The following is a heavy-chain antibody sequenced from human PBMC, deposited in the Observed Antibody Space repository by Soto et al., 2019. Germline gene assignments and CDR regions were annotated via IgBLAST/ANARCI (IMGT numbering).Heavy chain of an antibody. V-gene: IGHV4-39*01. Sequence: QLQLQESGPGLVKPSETLSLTCTVSGGSISSSSYYWGWIRQPPGKGLEWIGRIYYSGSTYYNPTLKSRVPISVDTSKNQCSLKLGYVTAADTAVYYCARNAVHSSGVTDYWDQWTLVTVSS. CDR2: IYYSGST. CDR3: ARNAVHSSGVTDY. CDR1: GGSISSSSYY. J-gene: IGHJ4*02. D-gene: IGHD6-19*01.